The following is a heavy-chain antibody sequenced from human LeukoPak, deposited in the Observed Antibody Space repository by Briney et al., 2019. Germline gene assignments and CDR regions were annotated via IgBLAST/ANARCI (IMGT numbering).Heavy chain of an antibody. CDR1: GHTLTELS. V-gene: IGHV1-24*01. D-gene: IGHD4-17*01. CDR3: ATESYDDYGDYVFAFDI. Sequence: ASVKVSCKVSGHTLTELSMHWVRQAPGKGLEWMGGFDPEDGETIYAQKFQGRVTMTEDTSTDTAYMELSSLRSEDTAVYYCATESYDDYGDYVFAFDIWGQGTMVTVSS. J-gene: IGHJ3*02. CDR2: FDPEDGET.